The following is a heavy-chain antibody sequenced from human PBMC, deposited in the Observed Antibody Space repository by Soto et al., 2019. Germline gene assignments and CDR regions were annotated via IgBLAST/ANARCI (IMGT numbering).Heavy chain of an antibody. J-gene: IGHJ4*02. D-gene: IGHD5-18*01. CDR2: IFYSGSP. CDR3: ARDSDRYSYGYNDY. V-gene: IGHV4-61*01. CDR1: GGSVSSGNYY. Sequence: QVQLQESGPGLVKSSETLSLTCTVSGGSVSSGNYYWSWIRQPPGKGLEWIGYIFYSGSPKYNPSLKSRVTISTVTSKNQFSLKLTSVTAADTAVYFCARDSDRYSYGYNDYWGQGTLVTVSS.